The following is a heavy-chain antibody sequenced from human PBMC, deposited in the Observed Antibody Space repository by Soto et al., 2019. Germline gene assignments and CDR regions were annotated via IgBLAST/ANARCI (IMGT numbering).Heavy chain of an antibody. J-gene: IGHJ6*02. CDR2: TYYRSKWYN. CDR3: ARVLEKWEPQYYYGMDV. CDR1: GDSVSSNSAA. D-gene: IGHD1-26*01. V-gene: IGHV6-1*01. Sequence: SQTLSLTCAISGDSVSSNSAAWNWLRQSPSRSLEWLGSTYYRSKWYNDYAVSVKSRITINPDTSKNQFSLKLSSVTAADTAVYYCARVLEKWEPQYYYGMDVWGQGTTVTVSS.